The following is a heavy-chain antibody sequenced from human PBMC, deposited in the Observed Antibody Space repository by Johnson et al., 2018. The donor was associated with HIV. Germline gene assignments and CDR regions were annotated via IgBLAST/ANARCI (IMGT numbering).Heavy chain of an antibody. J-gene: IGHJ3*02. CDR3: ARDSQWELRPDAFDI. V-gene: IGHV3-30*03. CDR2: ISYDGSNK. Sequence: QVQLVESGGDVVQPGRSLRLSCAASGFTFSSYGMHWVRQAPGKGLDWVADISYDGSNKYYADSLMGRFTISGDNSKNSLYLQMNSLRAEDTAVYYCARDSQWELRPDAFDIWGQGTMVIVSS. CDR1: GFTFSSYG. D-gene: IGHD1-26*01.